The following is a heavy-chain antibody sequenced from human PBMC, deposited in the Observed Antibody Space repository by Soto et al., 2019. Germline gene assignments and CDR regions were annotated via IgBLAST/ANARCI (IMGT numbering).Heavy chain of an antibody. D-gene: IGHD1-20*01. CDR2: ISPGADVS. CDR1: GFTFSSFF. Sequence: EVQLLESGGGLVQPGGSLRLSCAASGFTFSSFFLNWVRQAPGKGLEWVSTISPGADVSHYTDSVKGRFTISRDNSRRTLHLQMDSMRVDDAAVYFCGRRAITATTTWGAFDVWGQGTAVTVSS. V-gene: IGHV3-23*01. J-gene: IGHJ3*01. CDR3: GRRAITATTTWGAFDV.